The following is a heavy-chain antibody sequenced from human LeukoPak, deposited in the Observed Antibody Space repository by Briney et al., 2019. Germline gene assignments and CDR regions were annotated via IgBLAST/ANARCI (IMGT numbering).Heavy chain of an antibody. CDR1: GYTFTSYD. CDR3: ARVNRGWELLRSTGDYYYYYYMDV. V-gene: IGHV1-8*01. D-gene: IGHD1-26*01. J-gene: IGHJ6*03. CDR2: TNPNSGNT. Sequence: ASVKVSCKASGYTFTSYDINWVRQATGQGLEWMGWTNPNSGNTGYAQKFQGRVTMTRNTSISTAYMELSSLRSEDTAVYYCARVNRGWELLRSTGDYYYYYYMDVWGKGTTVTVSS.